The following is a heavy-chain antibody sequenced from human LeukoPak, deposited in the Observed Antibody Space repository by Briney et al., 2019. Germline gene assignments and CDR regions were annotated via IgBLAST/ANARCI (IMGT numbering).Heavy chain of an antibody. D-gene: IGHD2-2*01. V-gene: IGHV3-23*01. Sequence: GGSLRLSCAASEFTFSSYAMSWVRQAPGKGLEWVSAISGNGGSTYYADSVKGRFTISRDNSKNTLYLQMNSLRAEDTAVYYCARDSHEEVPAAKNFDYWGQGTLVTVSS. CDR2: ISGNGGST. CDR1: EFTFSSYA. CDR3: ARDSHEEVPAAKNFDY. J-gene: IGHJ4*02.